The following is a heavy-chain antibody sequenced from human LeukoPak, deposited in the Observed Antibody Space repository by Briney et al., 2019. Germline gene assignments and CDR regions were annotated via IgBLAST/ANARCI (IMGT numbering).Heavy chain of an antibody. Sequence: SETLSLTCTVPGFSISSAYYWGWIRQPPGKGLEWIGNVYHSGSTYYNPSLKSRVTISVDTSNNQFSLRLSSVTAADTAVYYCARVGYYGSGSYSLFDYWGQGTLVTVSS. J-gene: IGHJ4*02. V-gene: IGHV4-38-2*02. CDR2: VYHSGST. CDR3: ARVGYYGSGSYSLFDY. CDR1: GFSISSAYY. D-gene: IGHD3-10*01.